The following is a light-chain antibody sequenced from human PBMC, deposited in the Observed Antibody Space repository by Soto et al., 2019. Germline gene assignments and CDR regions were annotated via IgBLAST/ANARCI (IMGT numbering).Light chain of an antibody. Sequence: EIVLTQSPGTLSLSPGERDTLSCRARQSVSSSYLAWYQQKPGQAPRLRIYGASSRATGIPDRFSGSGSGKDFTHHITRLEPEDCELYYCEQDGRSHILTFGGGPTEEIK. J-gene: IGKJ4*01. CDR2: GAS. CDR1: QSVSSSY. CDR3: EQDGRSHILT. V-gene: IGKV3-20*01.